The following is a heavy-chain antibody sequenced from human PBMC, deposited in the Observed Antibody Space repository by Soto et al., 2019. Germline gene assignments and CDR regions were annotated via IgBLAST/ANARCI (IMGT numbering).Heavy chain of an antibody. Sequence: PGGSLRLSCVGPEFTFSLYAMSWVRQAPGKGLEWVSAISGSGGTTYYSDSVKGRFTISRDNSKNTVYLQMNDLRVEDAAEYFCAKDSWAIFGVPAGEYYAMDVWGQGTTVTVSS. CDR1: EFTFSLYA. CDR3: AKDSWAIFGVPAGEYYAMDV. J-gene: IGHJ6*02. V-gene: IGHV3-23*01. D-gene: IGHD3-3*01. CDR2: ISGSGGTT.